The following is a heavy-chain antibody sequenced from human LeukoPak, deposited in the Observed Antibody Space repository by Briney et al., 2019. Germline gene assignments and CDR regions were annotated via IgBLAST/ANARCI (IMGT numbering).Heavy chain of an antibody. Sequence: GGSLRLSCAASGFTFSDYYMSWIRQPPGKGLECVSYISSSGNTIYYADSVKGRFTISRDNAKNSLYLHMNSLRAEDTAVYYCARFPKRVDFWFWVDYWGQGTLVTVSS. CDR3: ARFPKRVDFWFWVDY. CDR1: GFTFSDYY. J-gene: IGHJ4*02. CDR2: ISSSGNTI. D-gene: IGHD3-3*01. V-gene: IGHV3-11*04.